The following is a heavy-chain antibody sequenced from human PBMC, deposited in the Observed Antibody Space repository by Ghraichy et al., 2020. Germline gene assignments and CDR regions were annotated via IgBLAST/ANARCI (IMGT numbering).Heavy chain of an antibody. CDR1: GGSFSGYY. Sequence: SETLSLTCAVYGGSFSGYYWSWIRQPPGKGLEWIGEINHSGSTNYNPSLKSRVTISVDTSKNQFSLKLSSVTAADTAVYYCARGPFVVVVALGPYYFDYWGQGTLVTVSS. V-gene: IGHV4-34*01. CDR3: ARGPFVVVVALGPYYFDY. CDR2: INHSGST. J-gene: IGHJ4*02. D-gene: IGHD2-15*01.